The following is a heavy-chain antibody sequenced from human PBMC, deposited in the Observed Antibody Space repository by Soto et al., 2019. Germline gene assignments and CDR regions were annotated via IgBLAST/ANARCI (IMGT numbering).Heavy chain of an antibody. V-gene: IGHV4-30-4*01. D-gene: IGHD5-18*01. CDR1: GGSVTSDEDY. CDR2: ISNSGST. J-gene: IGHJ4*02. Sequence: SETLSLTCTVSGGSVTSDEDYWTWIRQSPGKGLEWIGYISNSGSTGYNPSLKTRLSMSVDRSKNQFTLRLTSVTAADTAAYFCATESGSTYGYFDHWGQGTQVTVSS. CDR3: ATESGSTYGYFDH.